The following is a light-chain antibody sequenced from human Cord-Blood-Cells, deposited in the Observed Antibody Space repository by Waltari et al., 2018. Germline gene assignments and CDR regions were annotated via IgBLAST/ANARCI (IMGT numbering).Light chain of an antibody. Sequence: NFMLTQPHSVSESPGKTVTISCTGSSGSIASNYVQWYQQRPGSAPTTVIYEDNQRPSWVPVRFSGSIDRSSNSASLPISGLKTEDEADYYCQSYDSSNHVVFGGGTKLTVL. J-gene: IGLJ2*01. CDR2: EDN. V-gene: IGLV6-57*02. CDR1: SGSIASNY. CDR3: QSYDSSNHVV.